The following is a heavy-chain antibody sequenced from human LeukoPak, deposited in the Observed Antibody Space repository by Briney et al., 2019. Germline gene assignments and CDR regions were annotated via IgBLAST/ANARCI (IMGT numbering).Heavy chain of an antibody. Sequence: PGGSLRLSCAISGFTSTTAWMTWVRQAPGKGLEWVANIKQDGSEKYYVDSVKGRFTISRDNAKNSLYLQMNSLRAEDTAVYYCARDLVGATVYWGQGTLVTVSS. D-gene: IGHD1-26*01. CDR2: IKQDGSEK. J-gene: IGHJ4*02. V-gene: IGHV3-7*01. CDR3: ARDLVGATVY. CDR1: GFTSTTAW.